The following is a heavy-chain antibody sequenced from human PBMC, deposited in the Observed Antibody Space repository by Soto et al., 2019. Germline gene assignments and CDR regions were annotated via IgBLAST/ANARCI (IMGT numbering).Heavy chain of an antibody. V-gene: IGHV3-23*01. D-gene: IGHD6-6*01. CDR1: GFAFSSYA. J-gene: IGHJ4*02. Sequence: GGSLRLSCSASGFAFSSYAMAWVRQAPGKGLEWVSSITGSGGRTYFAVSVMGRFSISRNNSQKTVSLQMDRLRAEDMAVYYCAKFSAHSMYDISSAPDYWGQGTLVTVSS. CDR2: ITGSGGRT. CDR3: AKFSAHSMYDISSAPDY.